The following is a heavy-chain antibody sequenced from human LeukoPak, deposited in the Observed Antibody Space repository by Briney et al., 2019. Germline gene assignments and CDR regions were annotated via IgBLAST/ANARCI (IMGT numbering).Heavy chain of an antibody. CDR1: GYTFTGYY. V-gene: IGHV1-18*04. Sequence: GASVKVSCKASGYTFTGYYMHWVRQAPGQGLEWMGWISAYNGNTNYAQKLQGRVTMTTDTSTSTAYMELRSLRSDDTAVYYCARDLPHYYGSGSYHGSAGSFDYWGQGTLVTVSS. CDR3: ARDLPHYYGSGSYHGSAGSFDY. D-gene: IGHD3-10*01. J-gene: IGHJ4*02. CDR2: ISAYNGNT.